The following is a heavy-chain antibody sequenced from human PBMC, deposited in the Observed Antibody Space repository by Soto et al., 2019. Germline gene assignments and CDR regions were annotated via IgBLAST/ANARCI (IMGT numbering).Heavy chain of an antibody. D-gene: IGHD6-19*01. J-gene: IGHJ3*02. CDR3: ARQEQWLVLGAFDI. Sequence: GGSLRLSXAASGFTFSSYAMHWVRQAPGKGLEWVAVISYDGSNKYYADSVKGRFTISRDNSKNTLYLQMNSLRAEDTAVYYCARQEQWLVLGAFDIWGQGTMVTVSS. CDR2: ISYDGSNK. CDR1: GFTFSSYA. V-gene: IGHV3-30-3*01.